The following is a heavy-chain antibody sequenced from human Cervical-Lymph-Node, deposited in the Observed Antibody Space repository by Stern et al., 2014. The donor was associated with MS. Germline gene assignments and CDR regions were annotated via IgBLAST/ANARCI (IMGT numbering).Heavy chain of an antibody. CDR1: GFTFSSYG. CDR3: ARDEGIGGYFDY. D-gene: IGHD1-26*01. J-gene: IGHJ4*02. V-gene: IGHV3-33*01. CDR2: IWYDRRDK. Sequence: VQLVESGGGVVQPGRSLRLSCAASGFTFSSYGMHWVRQAPGKGLEWVAVIWYDRRDKYYADSVKGRFTSSRDNSKNTLYLQMNSLRAEDTAVYYCARDEGIGGYFDYWDQGTLVTVSS.